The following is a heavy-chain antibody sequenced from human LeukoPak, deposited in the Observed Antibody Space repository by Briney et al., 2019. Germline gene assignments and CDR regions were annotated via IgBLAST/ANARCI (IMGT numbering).Heavy chain of an antibody. V-gene: IGHV1-18*01. CDR3: AREDRYGDYRVGYYYYNIDV. J-gene: IGHJ6*03. Sequence: GASVKVSCKASGYTFTSYGISWVRQAPGQGLEWMGWISGYNGNTKYAQKLQGRITMTTETFKSTGYLELRSLRSVDTAVYYCAREDRYGDYRVGYYYYNIDVWGKGTTVTVSS. CDR1: GYTFTSYG. D-gene: IGHD4-17*01. CDR2: ISGYNGNT.